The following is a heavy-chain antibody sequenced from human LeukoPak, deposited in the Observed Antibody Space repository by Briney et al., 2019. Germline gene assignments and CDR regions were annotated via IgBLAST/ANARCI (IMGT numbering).Heavy chain of an antibody. J-gene: IGHJ3*02. V-gene: IGHV1-69*04. D-gene: IGHD3-22*01. CDR2: IIPILGIA. CDR3: ARAYYYDSSGYKAFDI. Sequence: SVKVSCKASGGTFSSYAISWVRPAPGQGLAWMGRIIPILGIANYAQKFQGRVTITADKSTSTAYMELSSLRSEDTAVYYCARAYYYDSSGYKAFDIWGQGTMVTVSS. CDR1: GGTFSSYA.